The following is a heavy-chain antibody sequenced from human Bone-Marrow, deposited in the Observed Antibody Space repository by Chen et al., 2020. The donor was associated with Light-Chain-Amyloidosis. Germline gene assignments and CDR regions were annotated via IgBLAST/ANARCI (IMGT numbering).Heavy chain of an antibody. CDR3: ARRRDGYNFDY. Sequence: GSGYTFPNYWIGWVRQMPGKGLEWMGVIYPDDSDARYSPSFEDQVTISADKSITTAYLQWRSLKASDTAMYYCARRRDGYNFDYWGQGTLVTVSS. J-gene: IGHJ4*02. CDR1: GYTFPNYW. D-gene: IGHD5-12*01. CDR2: IYPDDSDA. V-gene: IGHV5-51*01.